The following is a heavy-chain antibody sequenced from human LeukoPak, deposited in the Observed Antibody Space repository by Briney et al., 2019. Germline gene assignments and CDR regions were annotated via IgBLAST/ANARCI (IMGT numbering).Heavy chain of an antibody. J-gene: IGHJ4*02. CDR3: ARFSWGHYFDY. Sequence: SGTLSLTCTVSGGSISSSLYYWSWIRQPAGKGLEWIGRIYTGGSTNYNPSLKSRVTISVDTSKNQFSLKLSSVTAADTAVYYCARFSWGHYFDYWGQGTLVTVSS. V-gene: IGHV4-61*02. CDR2: IYTGGST. CDR1: GGSISSSLYY. D-gene: IGHD2-15*01.